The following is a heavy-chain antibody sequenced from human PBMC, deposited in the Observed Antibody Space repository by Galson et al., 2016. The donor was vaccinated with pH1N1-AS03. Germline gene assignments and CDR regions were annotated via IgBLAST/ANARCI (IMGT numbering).Heavy chain of an antibody. CDR1: GLIFKNTW. J-gene: IGHJ5*01. V-gene: IGHV3-15*01. CDR3: ATDSRGGSYYGVS. D-gene: IGHD1-26*01. CDR2: IQSKFNGGAI. Sequence: SLRLSCAASGLIFKNTWMSWVRQAPGMGLEWVGRIQSKFNGGAIDYAAAVTGRFTISRDDSQNTLYLQMNNLKTEDTGLYYCATDSRGGSYYGVSWGHGTLVTVSS.